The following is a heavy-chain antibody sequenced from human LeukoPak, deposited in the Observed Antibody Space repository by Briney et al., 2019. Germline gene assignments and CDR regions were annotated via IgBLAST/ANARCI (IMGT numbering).Heavy chain of an antibody. V-gene: IGHV4-34*01. Sequence: SETLSLTCTVYGESFSGYYWSWIRQPPGKGLEWIGENNHSGSTHYNPSLKSRVTISLDTSKNQFSLKLSSVTAADTAVYYCASTERCSTTCPLDYWGQGTLVTVSS. CDR3: ASTERCSTTCPLDY. CDR2: NNHSGST. D-gene: IGHD2-2*01. CDR1: GESFSGYY. J-gene: IGHJ4*02.